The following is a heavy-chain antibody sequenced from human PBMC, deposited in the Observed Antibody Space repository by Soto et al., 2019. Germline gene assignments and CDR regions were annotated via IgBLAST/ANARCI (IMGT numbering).Heavy chain of an antibody. CDR2: FDPEDGET. D-gene: IGHD6-19*01. CDR3: AIHSGWSFDDHY. V-gene: IGHV1-24*01. Sequence: GASVKVSCKVSGYTLTELSMHWVRQAPGKGLEWMGGFDPEDGETIYAQKFQGRVTMTEDTSTDTAYMELSSLRSEDTAVYYCAIHSGWSFDDHYWGQGTLVTVSS. J-gene: IGHJ4*02. CDR1: GYTLTELS.